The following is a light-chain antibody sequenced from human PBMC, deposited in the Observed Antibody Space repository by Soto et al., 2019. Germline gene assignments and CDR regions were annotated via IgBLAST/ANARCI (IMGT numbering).Light chain of an antibody. CDR3: QQYGSSPGLS. J-gene: IGKJ4*01. Sequence: EIVLTQSPGTLSLSPGERVTLSCRASQGVSSSYLAWYQQKPGQPPRLLIYGTSSRATGIPDRFSGSGSGTDFTLTISRLEPEDLAVYYCQQYGSSPGLSFGGGTKVEIK. CDR1: QGVSSSY. V-gene: IGKV3-20*01. CDR2: GTS.